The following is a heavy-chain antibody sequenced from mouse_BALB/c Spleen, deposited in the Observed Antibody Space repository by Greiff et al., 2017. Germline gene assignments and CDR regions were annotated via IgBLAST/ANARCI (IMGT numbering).Heavy chain of an antibody. D-gene: IGHD2-2*01. CDR2: ISSGGGST. CDR1: GFAFSSYD. Sequence: EVQGVESGGGLVKPGGSLKLSCAASGFAFSSYDMSWVRQTPEKRLEWVAYISSGGGSTYYPDTVKGRFTISRDNAKNTLYLQMSSLKSEDTAMYYCARQGGLRRAMDYWGQGTSVTVSS. V-gene: IGHV5-12-1*01. CDR3: ARQGGLRRAMDY. J-gene: IGHJ4*01.